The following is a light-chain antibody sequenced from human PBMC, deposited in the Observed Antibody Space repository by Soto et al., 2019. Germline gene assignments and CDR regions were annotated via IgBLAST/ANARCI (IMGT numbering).Light chain of an antibody. CDR2: EVN. V-gene: IGLV2-14*01. CDR1: SSDVGGYNY. J-gene: IGLJ3*02. Sequence: QSALTQPASVSGSPGQSITISCTGTSSDVGGYNYVSWYQHHPGKVPKLMIYEVNNRPLGVSNRFSGSKSGNTASLTISGLQAEDEADYYCSSYTSSSTQVLGGGTKLTVL. CDR3: SSYTSSSTQV.